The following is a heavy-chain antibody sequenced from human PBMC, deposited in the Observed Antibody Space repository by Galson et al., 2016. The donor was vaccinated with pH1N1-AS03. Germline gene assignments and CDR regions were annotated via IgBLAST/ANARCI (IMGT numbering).Heavy chain of an antibody. D-gene: IGHD3-16*01. CDR1: GGSISSYY. CDR3: VSVWGDYDY. Sequence: ETLSLTCTVSGGSISSYYWSWIRQLAGKGLEWIGRIYTSGSTIYNPSLKSRVTVSVDTSKNQLSLKLTSVTAADTAVYYCVSVWGDYDYWGQGTLVTVSS. J-gene: IGHJ4*02. CDR2: IYTSGST. V-gene: IGHV4-4*07.